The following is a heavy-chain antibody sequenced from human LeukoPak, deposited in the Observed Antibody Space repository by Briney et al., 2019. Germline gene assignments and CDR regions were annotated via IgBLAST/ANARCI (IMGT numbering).Heavy chain of an antibody. V-gene: IGHV4-34*01. CDR1: GGSFSGYY. CDR2: INHSGGT. Sequence: SETLSLTCAVYGGSFSGYYWSWIRQPPGKGLEWIGEINHSGGTNYNPSLKSRVTISVDTSKNQFSLKLSSVTAADTAVYYCARARENCSGGSCYSYNWFDPWGQGTLVTVSS. D-gene: IGHD2-15*01. CDR3: ARARENCSGGSCYSYNWFDP. J-gene: IGHJ5*02.